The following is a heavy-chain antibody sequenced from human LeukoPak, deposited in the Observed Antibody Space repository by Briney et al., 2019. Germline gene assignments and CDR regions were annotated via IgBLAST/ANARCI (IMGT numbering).Heavy chain of an antibody. CDR1: GYTFTSYD. Sequence: ASVKVSCKASGYTFTSYDINWVRQATGQGLEWMGWMNTNSGNTGYAQKFQGRVTMTRNTSISTAYMELSSLRSEDTAVYYCARGRRPIVVVPDDIHKPLNYFDPWGQGTLVTVSS. CDR2: MNTNSGNT. J-gene: IGHJ5*02. D-gene: IGHD2-2*01. CDR3: ARGRRPIVVVPDDIHKPLNYFDP. V-gene: IGHV1-8*01.